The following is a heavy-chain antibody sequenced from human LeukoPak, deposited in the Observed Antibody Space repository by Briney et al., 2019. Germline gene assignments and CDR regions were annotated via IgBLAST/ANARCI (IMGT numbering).Heavy chain of an antibody. Sequence: SETLSLTCTVSGGSISSSSYYWGWIRQPPGKGLEWIGSIYYSGSTYYNPSLKSRVTISVDTSMNQFSLKLSSVTAADTAVYYCARTSTMLNAFDIWGQGTMVTVSS. V-gene: IGHV4-39*07. D-gene: IGHD3-16*01. CDR1: GGSISSSSYY. J-gene: IGHJ3*02. CDR2: IYYSGST. CDR3: ARTSTMLNAFDI.